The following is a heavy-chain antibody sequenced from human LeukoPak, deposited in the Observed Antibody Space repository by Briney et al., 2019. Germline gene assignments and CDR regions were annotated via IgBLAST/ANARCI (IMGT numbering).Heavy chain of an antibody. CDR1: GFTLSDYN. D-gene: IGHD6-19*01. V-gene: IGHV3-48*02. CDR3: ARGVSRYISGWHFDY. CDR2: ISGASTTT. Sequence: GGSLRLSCAASGFTLSDYNMNWVRQAPGKGLEWVSYISGASTTTHYADSVKGRFTISRDNAKNSLYLQMNSLRDEDTAVYYCARGVSRYISGWHFDYWGQGTRVTVSS. J-gene: IGHJ4*02.